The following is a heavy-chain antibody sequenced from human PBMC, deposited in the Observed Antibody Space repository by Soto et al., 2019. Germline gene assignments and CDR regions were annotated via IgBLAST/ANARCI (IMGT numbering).Heavy chain of an antibody. CDR1: GCTFSDYG. CDR3: AKERTSSTYDGMDV. V-gene: IGHV3-23*01. CDR2: LTWGGSA. J-gene: IGHJ6*02. Sequence: EVQLLESGGGLIQPGGSLRLSCAGSGCTFSDYGMNWVRQAPGKGLEWVSGLTWGGSAYYAESVRGRFTISRDHSKSILYVQMNSLRVEDTAVYYCAKERTSSTYDGMDVWGQGTPVTVSS. D-gene: IGHD6-6*01.